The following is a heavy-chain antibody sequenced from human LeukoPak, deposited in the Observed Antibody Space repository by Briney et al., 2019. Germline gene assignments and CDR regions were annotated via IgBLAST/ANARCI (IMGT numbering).Heavy chain of an antibody. D-gene: IGHD2-2*01. J-gene: IGHJ4*02. V-gene: IGHV1-2*06. CDR2: INPNSGGT. CDR1: GYTFTGYY. CDR3: ARSLASWGTDY. Sequence: ASVKVTCKASGYTFTGYYMHWVRQAPGQGLEWMGRINPNSGGTNYAQKFQGRVTMTRDTSISTAYMELSRLRSDDTAVYYCARSLASWGTDYWGQGTLVTVSS.